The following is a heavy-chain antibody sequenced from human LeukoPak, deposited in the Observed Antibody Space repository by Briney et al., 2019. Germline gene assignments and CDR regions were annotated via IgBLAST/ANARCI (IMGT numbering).Heavy chain of an antibody. V-gene: IGHV4-39*07. CDR2: IYYSGST. CDR1: GGSISSSSDY. Sequence: SETLSLTCTVSGGSISSSSDYWGWIRQPPEKGLEWIGSIYYSGSTYHNPSLKSRVTISVDTSKNQFSLKLTSVIAADTAVFYCARGSDFGGRAFDIWGQGTMVTVSS. J-gene: IGHJ3*02. D-gene: IGHD4-23*01. CDR3: ARGSDFGGRAFDI.